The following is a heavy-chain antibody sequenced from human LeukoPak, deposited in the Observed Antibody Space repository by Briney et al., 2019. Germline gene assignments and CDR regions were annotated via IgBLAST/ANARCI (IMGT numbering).Heavy chain of an antibody. Sequence: GGSLRLSCAASGFTIGSYAMSWVRQAPGKGLEWVSAISNSGGNTFYADSGKGRFTISRDNSKNTLYLQMNSLRAEDTAVYYCARDRIVPLYGMDVWGQGTTVTVSS. V-gene: IGHV3-23*01. CDR1: GFTIGSYA. CDR3: ARDRIVPLYGMDV. J-gene: IGHJ6*02. D-gene: IGHD2-15*01. CDR2: ISNSGGNT.